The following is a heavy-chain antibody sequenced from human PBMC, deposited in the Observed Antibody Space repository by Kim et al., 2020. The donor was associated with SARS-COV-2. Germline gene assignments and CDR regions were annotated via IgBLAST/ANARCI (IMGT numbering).Heavy chain of an antibody. J-gene: IGHJ4*02. Sequence: GGSLRLSCAGSGFTISDYYMSWIRQAPGKGLEWVSYISSSGVTTYYADSVKGRFTISRDKAKNSLYLQMDILRAEDTAVYLQRRDGYTKTGFDYWGQGTPVTVSS. D-gene: IGHD5-12*01. CDR2: ISSSGVTT. CDR3: RRDGYTKTGFDY. CDR1: GFTISDYY. V-gene: IGHV3-11*01.